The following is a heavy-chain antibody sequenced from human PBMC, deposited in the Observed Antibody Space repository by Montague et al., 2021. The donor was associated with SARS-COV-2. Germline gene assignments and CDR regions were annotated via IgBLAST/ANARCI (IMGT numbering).Heavy chain of an antibody. J-gene: IGHJ4*02. Sequence: SETLSLTCTVSGGSVSSDTHNWAWIRQPPGKGLEWIASIFYKGNTYYNPSLRSRFTISINTSKNKFFLGVVSVTAADTAVYYCVRVPNGRHDNWGPGTLVTVSS. CDR2: IFYKGNT. V-gene: IGHV4-39*01. CDR1: GGSVSSDTHN. D-gene: IGHD2-8*01. CDR3: VRVPNGRHDN.